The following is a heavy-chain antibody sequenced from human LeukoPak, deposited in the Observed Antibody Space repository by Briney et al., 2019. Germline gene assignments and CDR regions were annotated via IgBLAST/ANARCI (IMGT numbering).Heavy chain of an antibody. CDR2: IYYSGST. CDR3: ARSRYQLLQFDY. Sequence: WVRQPPGKGLEWIGSIYYSGSTYYNPSLKSRVTISVDTSKNQFSLKLSSVTAADTAVYYCARSRYQLLQFDYWGQGTLVTVSP. D-gene: IGHD2-2*01. J-gene: IGHJ4*02. V-gene: IGHV4-39*01.